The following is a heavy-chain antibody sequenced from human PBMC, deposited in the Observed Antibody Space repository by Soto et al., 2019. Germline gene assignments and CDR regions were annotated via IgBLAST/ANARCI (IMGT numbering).Heavy chain of an antibody. CDR2: IWYDGSNK. J-gene: IGHJ3*02. V-gene: IGHV3-33*01. CDR1: GFTFSSYG. CDR3: ARDRGLLDAFDI. Sequence: PGGSLRLSCAASGFTFSSYGMHWVRQAPGKGLEWVAVIWYDGSNKYYADSVKGRFTIPRDNSKNTLYLQMNSLRAEDTAVYYCARDRGLLDAFDIWGQGTMVTVSS.